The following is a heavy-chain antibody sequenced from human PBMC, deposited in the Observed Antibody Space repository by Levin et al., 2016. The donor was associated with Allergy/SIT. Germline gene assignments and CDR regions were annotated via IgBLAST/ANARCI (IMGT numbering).Heavy chain of an antibody. D-gene: IGHD6-19*01. Sequence: ASVKVSCKASGYTFTSYGISWVRQAPGQGLEWMGWISAYNGNTNYAQKLQGRVTMTTDTSTSTAYMELRSLRSDDTAVYYCARREQWLEDYYYMDVWGKGTTVTVSS. J-gene: IGHJ6*03. CDR3: ARREQWLEDYYYMDV. V-gene: IGHV1-18*04. CDR1: GYTFTSYG. CDR2: ISAYNGNT.